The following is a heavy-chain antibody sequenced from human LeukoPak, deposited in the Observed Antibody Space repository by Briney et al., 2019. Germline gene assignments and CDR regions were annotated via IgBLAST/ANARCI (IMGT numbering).Heavy chain of an antibody. V-gene: IGHV3-9*01. CDR3: AKDGDYDILTGYYYDY. CDR2: ISWNSGSI. D-gene: IGHD3-9*01. CDR1: GFTFDDYA. J-gene: IGHJ4*02. Sequence: GRSLRLSCAASGFTFDDYAMHWVRQAPGKGLEWVSGISWNSGSIGYADSVKGRFTISRDNAKNSLYLQMNSLRAEDTALYYCAKDGDYDILTGYYYDYRGQGTLVTVSS.